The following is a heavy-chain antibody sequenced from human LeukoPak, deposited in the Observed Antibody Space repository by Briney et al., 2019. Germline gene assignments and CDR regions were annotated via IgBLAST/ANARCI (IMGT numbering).Heavy chain of an antibody. Sequence: GGSLRLSCGASGFXFSSYWMSWVRQAPGKGLEWVANIKEDGSEKYYVDSVKGRFTISRDNAKNSLYLQMNSLRAEDTAVYYCARIKVNSAYFDYWGQGTLVTVSS. D-gene: IGHD2-21*01. CDR1: GFXFSSYW. CDR3: ARIKVNSAYFDY. V-gene: IGHV3-7*04. J-gene: IGHJ4*02. CDR2: IKEDGSEK.